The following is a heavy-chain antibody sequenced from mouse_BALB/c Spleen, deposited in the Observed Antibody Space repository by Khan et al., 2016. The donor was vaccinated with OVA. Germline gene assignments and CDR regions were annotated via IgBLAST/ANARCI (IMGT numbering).Heavy chain of an antibody. J-gene: IGHJ3*01. CDR1: GYSFTVYY. CDR3: ARGYEFFPY. V-gene: IGHV1-26*01. CDR2: VNPTNGDT. Sequence: VQLQQSGPDLVKPGASVKISCKASGYSFTVYYMTWVKQSHGKSPEWIGRVNPTNGDTNYNQNFKGKAILTVDKSSNTAYMELRSLTSEDSAVFYCARGYEFFPYWGQGNLVTGSA. D-gene: IGHD2-12*01.